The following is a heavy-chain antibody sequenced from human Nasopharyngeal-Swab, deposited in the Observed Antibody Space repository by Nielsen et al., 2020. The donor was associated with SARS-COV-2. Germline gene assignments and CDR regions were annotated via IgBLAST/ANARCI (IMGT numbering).Heavy chain of an antibody. Sequence: GESLKISCAAPRFTFSSYAMSWVRQAPGKGLEWVSAISGSGGSTYYADSVKGRFTISRDNSKNTLYLQMNSLRAEDTAVYYCAKRPYCGSNSCYYYFDYWGQGTLVTVSS. V-gene: IGHV3-23*01. D-gene: IGHD2-2*01. CDR1: RFTFSSYA. CDR3: AKRPYCGSNSCYYYFDY. J-gene: IGHJ4*02. CDR2: ISGSGGST.